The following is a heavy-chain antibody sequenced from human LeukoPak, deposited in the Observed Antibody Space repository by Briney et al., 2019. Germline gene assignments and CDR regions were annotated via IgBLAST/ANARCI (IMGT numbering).Heavy chain of an antibody. J-gene: IGHJ4*02. CDR1: GFTFSSYA. Sequence: PGRSLRLSCAASGFTFSSYAMHWVRQAPGKGLEWVAVISYDGSNKYYADSVKGRFTISRDNSKNTLYLQMNSLRAEDTALYYCAKDRPQYCSSVSCYVFDSWGQGTLVTVSS. D-gene: IGHD2-2*01. V-gene: IGHV3-30-3*01. CDR2: ISYDGSNK. CDR3: AKDRPQYCSSVSCYVFDS.